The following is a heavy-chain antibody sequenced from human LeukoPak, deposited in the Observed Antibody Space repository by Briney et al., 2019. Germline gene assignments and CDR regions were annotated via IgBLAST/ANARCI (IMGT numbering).Heavy chain of an antibody. CDR3: ARAPYRYCSSTSCRFFDY. CDR2: IYYSGST. CDR1: GGSISSSSYY. J-gene: IGHJ4*02. V-gene: IGHV4-39*07. Sequence: PSETLSLTCTVSGGSISSSSYYWGWIRQPPGKGLEWIGSIYYSGSTYYNPSLKSRVTISVDTSKNQFSLKLSSVTAADTAVYYCARAPYRYCSSTSCRFFDYWGQGTLVTVSS. D-gene: IGHD2-2*01.